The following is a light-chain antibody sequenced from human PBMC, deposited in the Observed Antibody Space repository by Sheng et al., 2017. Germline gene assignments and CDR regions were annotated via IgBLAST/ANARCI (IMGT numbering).Light chain of an antibody. Sequence: DIVMTQSPDSLAVSLGERATINCKSSQSVLYSSTSQNYLAWYQQKPGQPPKLLIYWASTRESGVPDRFSGSGSETDFTLTISSLRAEDVAVYYCQQYYSSPLTFGGGTKVEIK. V-gene: IGKV4-1*01. CDR2: WAS. CDR3: QQYYSSPLT. J-gene: IGKJ4*01. CDR1: QSVLYSSTSQNY.